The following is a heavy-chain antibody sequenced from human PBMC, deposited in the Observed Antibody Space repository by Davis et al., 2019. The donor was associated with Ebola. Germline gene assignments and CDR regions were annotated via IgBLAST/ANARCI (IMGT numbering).Heavy chain of an antibody. D-gene: IGHD1-7*01. V-gene: IGHV5-10-1*01. CDR1: GFMFNTYW. J-gene: IGHJ4*02. CDR3: ARGHRYNWNYGRDFDY. CDR2: IDPGDSYA. Sequence: PGGSLRLSCKASGFMFNTYWIDWMRQKPGKGLEWMGRIDPGDSYANYGPLFQGHVTISVDKSTNTAYLQWSSLKASDTAMYYCARGHRYNWNYGRDFDYWGQGTLVTVSS.